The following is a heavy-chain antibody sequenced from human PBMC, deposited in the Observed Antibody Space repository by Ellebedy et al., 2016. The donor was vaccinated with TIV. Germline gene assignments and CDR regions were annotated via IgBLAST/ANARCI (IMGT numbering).Heavy chain of an antibody. Sequence: GGSLRLSXAASGFTFSSYGMHWVRQAPGKGLEWVAVISYDGSNKYYADSVKGRFTISRDNSKNTLYLQMNSLRAEDTAVYCCAKDRGDYYYDSSGTVDYWGQGTLVTVSS. CDR1: GFTFSSYG. J-gene: IGHJ4*02. CDR2: ISYDGSNK. D-gene: IGHD3-22*01. CDR3: AKDRGDYYYDSSGTVDY. V-gene: IGHV3-30*18.